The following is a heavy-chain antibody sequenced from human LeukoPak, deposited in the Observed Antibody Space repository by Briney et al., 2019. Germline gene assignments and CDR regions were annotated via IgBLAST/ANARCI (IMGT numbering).Heavy chain of an antibody. Sequence: GGSLRLSCAASGFTFSSHWMHWVRQAPGKGLVWVSRISDDGTNTNYADSVKGRFTISRDNAKNSLYLQMNSLRAEDTAVYYCATSPYYYMDVWGKGTTVTVSS. CDR1: GFTFSSHW. CDR2: ISDDGTNT. J-gene: IGHJ6*03. V-gene: IGHV3-74*01. D-gene: IGHD2-2*01. CDR3: ATSPYYYMDV.